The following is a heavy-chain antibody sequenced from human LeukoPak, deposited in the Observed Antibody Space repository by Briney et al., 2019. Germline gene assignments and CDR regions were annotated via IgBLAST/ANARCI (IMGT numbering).Heavy chain of an antibody. CDR2: SGST. V-gene: IGHV4-59*08. CDR1: GGSISSYY. J-gene: IGHJ3*02. Sequence: SETLSLTCTVSGGSISSYYWSWIRQPPGKGLEWIGYSGSTSYNPSLKSRVTISVDTSKNQFSLKLSSVTAADTAVYYCASQRESDAFDIWGQGTMVTVSS. CDR3: ASQRESDAFDI.